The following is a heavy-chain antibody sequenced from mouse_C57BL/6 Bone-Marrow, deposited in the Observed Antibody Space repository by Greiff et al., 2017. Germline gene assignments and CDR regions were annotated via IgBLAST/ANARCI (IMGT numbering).Heavy chain of an antibody. CDR2: ISSGRSTI. J-gene: IGHJ3*01. V-gene: IGHV5-17*01. CDR3: ARPSWFAY. CDR1: GFTFSDYG. Sequence: EVQLMESGGGLVKPGGSLKLSCAASGFTFSDYGMHWVRQAPEKGLEWVAYISSGRSTIYYADTVTGRFTISRDNAKNTLFLQRISLRDEDTAMYYCARPSWFAYWGQGTLVTVSA.